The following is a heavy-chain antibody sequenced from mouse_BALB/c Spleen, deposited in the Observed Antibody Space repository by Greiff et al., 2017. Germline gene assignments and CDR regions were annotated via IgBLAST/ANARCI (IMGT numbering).Heavy chain of an antibody. CDR3: ARQTTVVATRYFDV. CDR1: GFTFSSYA. D-gene: IGHD1-1*01. J-gene: IGHJ1*01. V-gene: IGHV5-9-3*01. CDR2: ISSGGSYT. Sequence: EVQRVESGGGLVKPGGSLKLSCAASGFTFSSYAMSWVRQTPEKRLEWVATISSGGSYTYYPDSVKGRFTISRDNAKNTLYLQMSSLRSEDTAMYYCARQTTVVATRYFDVWGAGTTVTVSS.